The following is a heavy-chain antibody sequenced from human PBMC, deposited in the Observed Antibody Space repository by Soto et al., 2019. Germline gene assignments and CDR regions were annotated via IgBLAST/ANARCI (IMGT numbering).Heavy chain of an antibody. J-gene: IGHJ6*03. D-gene: IGHD3-9*01. CDR3: ARLIQDFDWLLIHYYYMDV. CDR2: IYYSGST. V-gene: IGHV4-61*08. CDR1: GGSISSGGYY. Sequence: PSETLSLTCTVSGGSISSGGYYWSWIRQHPGKGLEWIGYIYYSGSTYYNPSLKSRVTISVDTSKNQFSLKLSSVTAADTAVYYCARLIQDFDWLLIHYYYMDVWGKGTTVTVSS.